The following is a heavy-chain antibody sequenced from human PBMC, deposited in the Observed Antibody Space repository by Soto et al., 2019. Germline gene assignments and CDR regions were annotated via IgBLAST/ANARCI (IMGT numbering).Heavy chain of an antibody. J-gene: IGHJ3*02. CDR3: VKSAISAFDI. D-gene: IGHD5-12*01. Sequence: LRLSCSASGFTFSSYAMHWVRQAPGEGLEYVSAISSNGGSTYYADSVKGRFTISRDNSKNTLYLQMSSLRAEDTAVYYCVKSAISAFDIWGQGTMVTVSS. V-gene: IGHV3-64D*06. CDR1: GFTFSSYA. CDR2: ISSNGGST.